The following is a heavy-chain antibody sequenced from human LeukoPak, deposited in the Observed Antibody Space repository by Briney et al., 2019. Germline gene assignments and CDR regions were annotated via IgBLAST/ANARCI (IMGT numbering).Heavy chain of an antibody. D-gene: IGHD1-26*01. CDR2: ISSNGATT. CDR3: AKAQVGAILHAFDI. CDR1: GFTFNRFY. V-gene: IGHV3-64*04. Sequence: GGSLRLSCSASGFTFNRFYLHWVRQAPGKGLEFVSHISSNGATTYYADSVKGRFTISRDNSKNTLYLQMNSLRAEDTAVYYCAKAQVGAILHAFDIWGQGTMVTVSS. J-gene: IGHJ3*02.